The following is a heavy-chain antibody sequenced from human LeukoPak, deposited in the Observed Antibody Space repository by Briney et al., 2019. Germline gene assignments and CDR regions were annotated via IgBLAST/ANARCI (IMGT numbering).Heavy chain of an antibody. CDR1: GFTFSGYA. J-gene: IGHJ4*02. Sequence: PGGSLRLSCAASGFTFSGYAMSWVRQAPGKGLEWVSAISGSGGSTYYADSVKGRFTISRDNSKNTLYLQMNSLRAEDTAVYYCAKDATGYCSGGSCWPYYFDYWGQGTLVTVSS. D-gene: IGHD2-15*01. V-gene: IGHV3-23*01. CDR2: ISGSGGST. CDR3: AKDATGYCSGGSCWPYYFDY.